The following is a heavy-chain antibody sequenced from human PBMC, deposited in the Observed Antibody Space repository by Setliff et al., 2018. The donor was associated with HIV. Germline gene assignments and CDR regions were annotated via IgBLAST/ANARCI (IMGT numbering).Heavy chain of an antibody. CDR3: ARDVGRDGYCFDH. CDR1: GYTFSDCG. J-gene: IGHJ4*02. V-gene: IGHV1-18*01. CDR2: ISAHNGRI. Sequence: ASVKVSCKASGYTFSDCGISWVRQAPGQGLEWMGWISAHNGRINYAQKFQGRVTMTTDRSTSTAYMELRSLRSDDTAVYSCARDVGRDGYCFDHWGQGTLVTVSS. D-gene: IGHD5-12*01.